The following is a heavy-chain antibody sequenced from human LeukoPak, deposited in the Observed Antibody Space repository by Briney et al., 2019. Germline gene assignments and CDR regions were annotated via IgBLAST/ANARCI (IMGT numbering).Heavy chain of an antibody. D-gene: IGHD3-10*01. Sequence: KPSQTQSLTHTVSSRSISSSCSYWGRIRQPPGKGLEWVGSIYYSGSTYYKPSLKSGVTISVDTSKNQFSMKLSSVTAADTAVYYCARRVMNRDGSGKEYWGQGTLVTVSS. J-gene: IGHJ4*02. CDR1: SRSISSSCSY. CDR2: IYYSGST. CDR3: ARRVMNRDGSGKEY. V-gene: IGHV4-39*01.